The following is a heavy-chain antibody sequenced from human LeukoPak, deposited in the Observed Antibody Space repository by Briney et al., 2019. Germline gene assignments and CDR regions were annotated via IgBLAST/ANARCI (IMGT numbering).Heavy chain of an antibody. CDR3: AKDHYYGSGSYYNDNYMDV. CDR1: GFTFSSFS. V-gene: IGHV3-30*02. D-gene: IGHD3-10*01. Sequence: PGGSLRLSCAASGFTFSSFSIHWVRQPPGKGLEWVAFIRYDGSNKYDADSVKGRFTISRDNSKNTLYLQMNSLRVEDTAVYYCAKDHYYGSGSYYNDNYMDVWGKGTTVTISS. J-gene: IGHJ6*03. CDR2: IRYDGSNK.